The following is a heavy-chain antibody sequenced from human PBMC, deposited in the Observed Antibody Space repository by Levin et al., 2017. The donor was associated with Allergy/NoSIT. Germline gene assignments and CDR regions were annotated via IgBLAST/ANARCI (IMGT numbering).Heavy chain of an antibody. D-gene: IGHD2-2*01. J-gene: IGHJ4*02. CDR1: RLTFSTYW. CDR3: ARDCSSASCYGDRFDY. CDR2: INQDGSVK. V-gene: IGHV3-7*04. Sequence: GESLKISCAASRLTFSTYWMSWVRQAPGKGLEWVANINQDGSVKYYVDSVKGRFTISRDHAKNSLYLQMNSLRAEDTAVYYCARDCSSASCYGDRFDYWGQGTLVTVSS.